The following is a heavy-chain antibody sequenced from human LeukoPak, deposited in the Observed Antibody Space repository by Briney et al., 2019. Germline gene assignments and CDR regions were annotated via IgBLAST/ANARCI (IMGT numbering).Heavy chain of an antibody. D-gene: IGHD5-18*01. CDR2: IVGSGVTT. CDR3: ARDERWIQFNY. V-gene: IGHV3-23*01. J-gene: IGHJ4*02. Sequence: SGGSLRLSCVASGFTFTNYGMNWVRQAPGKGLKWVSGIVGSGVTTYYADSVKGRFTISRDNSKNTLYLQINSLRAEDTAIYYCARDERWIQFNYWGQGTLVIVSS. CDR1: GFTFTNYG.